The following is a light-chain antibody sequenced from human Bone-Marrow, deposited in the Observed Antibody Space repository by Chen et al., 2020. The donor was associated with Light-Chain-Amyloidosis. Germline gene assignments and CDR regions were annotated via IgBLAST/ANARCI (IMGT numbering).Light chain of an antibody. J-gene: IGKJ4*01. CDR2: WAS. Sequence: DIVMTQSPDSLAVSLGERATINCKSSQSVLYSSNNKNYLAWYQQKPGQPPKLLIYWASTRESGVPDRFSGSGSGTDFTLTISSLQAEDGAVYYCQQYYSTLLTFGGGTKVEI. CDR1: QSVLYSSNNKNY. V-gene: IGKV4-1*01. CDR3: QQYYSTLLT.